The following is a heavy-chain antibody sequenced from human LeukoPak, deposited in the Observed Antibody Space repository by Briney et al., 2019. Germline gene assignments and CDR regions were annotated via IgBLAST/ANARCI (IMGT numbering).Heavy chain of an antibody. D-gene: IGHD2-21*01. CDR2: ISVSGNT. CDR1: GFTLSSYA. Sequence: GGSLRLSCAASGFTLSSYAMSCVRQAPGKGLESVSAISVSGNTYHPVSVKGRFTISRDSSKNTLYLQMNRLRAEDAAVYYCAKAPVTTCSGAYCYPFDYWGQGTLVTVSS. CDR3: AKAPVTTCSGAYCYPFDY. V-gene: IGHV3-23*01. J-gene: IGHJ4*02.